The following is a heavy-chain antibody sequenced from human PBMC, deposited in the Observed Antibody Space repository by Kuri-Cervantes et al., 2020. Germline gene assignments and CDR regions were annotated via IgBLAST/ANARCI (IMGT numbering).Heavy chain of an antibody. CDR1: GYTFTSYA. CDR2: INAGNGNT. D-gene: IGHD3-10*01. J-gene: IGHJ3*02. Sequence: ASVKVSCKASGYTFTSYAMHWVRQAPGQRLEWMGWINAGNGNTKYSQKFQGRVTITRDMSTSTAYMELGSLRSEDTAVYYCAADATMVRGVSINAFDIWGQGTMVTVSS. CDR3: AADATMVRGVSINAFDI. V-gene: IGHV1-3*01.